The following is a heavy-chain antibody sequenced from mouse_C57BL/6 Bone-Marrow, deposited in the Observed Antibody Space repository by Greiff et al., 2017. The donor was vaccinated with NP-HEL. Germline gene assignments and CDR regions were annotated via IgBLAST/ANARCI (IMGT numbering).Heavy chain of an antibody. CDR1: GYTFTEYT. D-gene: IGHD2-4*01. Sequence: VKVVESGAELVKPGASVKLSCKASGYTFTEYTIHWVKQRSGQGLEWIGWFYPGSGSIKYNEKFKDKATLTADKSSSTVYMELSRLTSEDSAVYFCARQELRLRGYFDYWGQGTTLTVSS. V-gene: IGHV1-62-2*01. CDR3: ARQELRLRGYFDY. CDR2: FYPGSGSI. J-gene: IGHJ2*01.